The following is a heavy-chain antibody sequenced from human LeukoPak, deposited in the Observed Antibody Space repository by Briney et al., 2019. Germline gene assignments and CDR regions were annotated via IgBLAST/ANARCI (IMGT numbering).Heavy chain of an antibody. V-gene: IGHV1-2*02. Sequence: GASVNVSCTASGYTFTGYYMHWVRQAPGQGLEWKGWINPYSGGTNYEQKFQGRVTMTRDTSISTAYMELSRLTLDDTAVYYCARGYNSGYSYYFDYWGQGTLVTVSS. CDR3: ARGYNSGYSYYFDY. J-gene: IGHJ4*02. CDR1: GYTFTGYY. D-gene: IGHD3-22*01. CDR2: INPYSGGT.